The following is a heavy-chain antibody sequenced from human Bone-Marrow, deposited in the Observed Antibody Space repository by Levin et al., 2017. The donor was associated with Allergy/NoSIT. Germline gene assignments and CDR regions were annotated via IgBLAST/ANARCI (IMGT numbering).Heavy chain of an antibody. CDR3: ARVRSTKNAFDI. CDR2: ISYDGMTK. CDR1: GFTFSNYA. J-gene: IGHJ3*02. D-gene: IGHD1-14*01. Sequence: PGGSLRLSCAASGFTFSNYALHWVRQAPGKGLEWVAAISYDGMTKYYADSVKGRFTISRDNSKHTLFLQMNSLRTEDTAVYYCARVRSTKNAFDIWGQGTMVTVSS. V-gene: IGHV3-30*04.